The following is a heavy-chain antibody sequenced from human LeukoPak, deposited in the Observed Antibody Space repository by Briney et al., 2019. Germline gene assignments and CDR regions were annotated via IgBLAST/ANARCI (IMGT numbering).Heavy chain of an antibody. D-gene: IGHD6-13*01. J-gene: IGHJ4*02. CDR1: GYTFTGYY. V-gene: IGHV1-2*02. CDR3: ATLQQLVRGLGPIFDY. CDR2: INPNSGGT. Sequence: ASVKVSCKASGYTFTGYYMHWVRQAPGQGLEWMGWINPNSGGTNYAQKFQGGVTMTRDTSISTAYMELSRLRSDDTAVYYCATLQQLVRGLGPIFDYWGQGTLVTVSS.